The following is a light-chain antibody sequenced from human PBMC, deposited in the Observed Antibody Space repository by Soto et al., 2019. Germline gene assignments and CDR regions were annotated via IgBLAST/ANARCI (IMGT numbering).Light chain of an antibody. CDR2: AVS. J-gene: IGKJ4*01. V-gene: IGKV1-17*01. Sequence: DIQMTQSPSSLSAPVGGRVTITCRASQGIRRDLGWYQQKPGKAPTRLIYAVSSLHSGVPSRFSGSGSGTEITLTFSSLQPEDSATYYCLQHNSYPLTFGGGTKVEIK. CDR1: QGIRRD. CDR3: LQHNSYPLT.